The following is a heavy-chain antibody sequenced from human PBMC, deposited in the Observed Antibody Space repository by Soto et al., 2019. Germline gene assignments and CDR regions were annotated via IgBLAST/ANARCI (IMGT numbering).Heavy chain of an antibody. D-gene: IGHD2-15*01. V-gene: IGHV3-23*01. CDR1: GFTFTGYS. CDR3: AKGGYCSGGSCYSGYFDC. J-gene: IGHJ4*02. Sequence: GGSLRLSCAASGFTFTGYSMSWVRQAPGKGLEWVSAIVGSGGSTYYADSVKGRFTISRDNSKNTLFLQMNNLRAEDTAVYHCAKGGYCSGGSCYSGYFDCWGQGALVTVSS. CDR2: IVGSGGST.